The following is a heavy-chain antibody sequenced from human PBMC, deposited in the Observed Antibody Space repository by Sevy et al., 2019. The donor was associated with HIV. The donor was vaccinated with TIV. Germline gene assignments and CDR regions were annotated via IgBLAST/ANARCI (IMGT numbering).Heavy chain of an antibody. CDR3: ARDRDRGDFDV. J-gene: IGHJ5*02. CDR1: GGTFSGYS. V-gene: IGHV1-69*13. CDR2: IIAISGTT. D-gene: IGHD3-16*01. Sequence: ASVKVSCKTSGGTFSGYSISWLRQAPGQGLEWMGGIIAISGTTNYLQRFQGRITITADVSTRTVYMELRRLGIEGTAIYFCARDRDRGDFDVWGQGTLVTVSS.